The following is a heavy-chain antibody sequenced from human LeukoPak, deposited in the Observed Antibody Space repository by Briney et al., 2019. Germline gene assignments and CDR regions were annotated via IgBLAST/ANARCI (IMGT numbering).Heavy chain of an antibody. J-gene: IGHJ4*02. CDR1: GYTFTDYY. Sequence: ASVKVSCKASGYTFTDYYIHWVRQAPGQGVEWMGVINPSGGSTTYAQKFQGRLTITRDTSTSTVYMELSSLRSEDTATHFCARAGGYYLGYFDLWGQGTLVTVSS. V-gene: IGHV1-46*01. CDR3: ARAGGYYLGYFDL. CDR2: INPSGGST. D-gene: IGHD3-22*01.